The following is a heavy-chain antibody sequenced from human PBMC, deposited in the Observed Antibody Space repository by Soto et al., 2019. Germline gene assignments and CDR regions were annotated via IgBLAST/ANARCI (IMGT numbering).Heavy chain of an antibody. CDR2: INPSDSST. CDR3: ARGYGSGSYYEH. V-gene: IGHV1-46*01. D-gene: IGHD3-10*01. CDR1: GYSFTSNF. Sequence: GASVKVSCKASGYSFTSNFMHWVRQAPGQGLEWMGIINPSDSSTRYAQKFQGRVTMTRDTSTSTVYMELSSLRSEDTAVYYCARGYGSGSYYEHWGQGTLVPVSS. J-gene: IGHJ4*02.